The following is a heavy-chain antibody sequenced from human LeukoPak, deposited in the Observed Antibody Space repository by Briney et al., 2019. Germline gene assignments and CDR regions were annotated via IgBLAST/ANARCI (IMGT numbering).Heavy chain of an antibody. J-gene: IGHJ4*02. CDR2: IIPILGIA. D-gene: IGHD6-13*01. CDR1: GGTFSSYA. V-gene: IGHV1-69*04. CDR3: AREGGSSWFDY. Sequence: GASVKVSCKASGGTFSSYAISWVRQAPGQGLEWMGRIIPILGIANYAQKFQGRVTITADKSTSTAYMELSSLRSEDTAVYYCAREGGSSWFDYWGQGTLVTVSS.